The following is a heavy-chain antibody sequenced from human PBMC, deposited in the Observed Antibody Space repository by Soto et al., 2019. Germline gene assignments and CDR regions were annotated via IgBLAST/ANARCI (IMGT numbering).Heavy chain of an antibody. CDR2: IYYSGST. J-gene: IGHJ4*02. V-gene: IGHV4-59*01. Sequence: SETLSLTCTVSGGSISSYYWSWIRQPPGKGLEWIGYIYYSGSTNYNPSLKSRVTISVDTSKNQFSLKLSSVTAADTAVYYCARARRGEYYLDYWGQGTLVTVSA. D-gene: IGHD3-10*01. CDR3: ARARRGEYYLDY. CDR1: GGSISSYY.